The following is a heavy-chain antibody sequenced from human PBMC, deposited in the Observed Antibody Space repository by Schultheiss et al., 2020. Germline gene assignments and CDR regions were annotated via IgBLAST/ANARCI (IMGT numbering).Heavy chain of an antibody. J-gene: IGHJ5*02. CDR3: VRKTYSSSSDWFDP. V-gene: IGHV3-23*01. CDR1: GFTFSSYS. CDR2: ISGSGGST. D-gene: IGHD6-6*01. Sequence: GSLRLSCAASGFTFSSYSMNWVRQAPGKGLEWVSVISGSGGSTYYADSVKGRFTISRDNSKNTLYLQMNTLRAEDTALYYCVRKTYSSSSDWFDPWGKGTLVTVSS.